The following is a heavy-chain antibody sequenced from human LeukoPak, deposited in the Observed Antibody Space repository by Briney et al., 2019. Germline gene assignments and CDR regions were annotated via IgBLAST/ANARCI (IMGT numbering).Heavy chain of an antibody. V-gene: IGHV3-23*01. CDR2: ISGTGAST. D-gene: IGHD1-14*01. CDR1: GFTLSNYA. Sequence: GGSLRLSCAASGFTLSNYATSWVRQAPGKGLEWVSGISGTGASTFYLDSVKGRFTISRDNSKSTVFLQMNSLRVEDTAIYYCAKDMGSWYKSNSHPFDSWGQGTLVTVSS. CDR3: AKDMGSWYKSNSHPFDS. J-gene: IGHJ4*02.